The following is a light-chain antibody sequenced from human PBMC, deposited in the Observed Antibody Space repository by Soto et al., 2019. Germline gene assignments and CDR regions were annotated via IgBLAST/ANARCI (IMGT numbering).Light chain of an antibody. J-gene: IGKJ1*01. CDR2: GAS. V-gene: IGKV3-20*01. CDR1: QSVTSSY. CDR3: QQYGRSPRT. Sequence: EIVLTQSPGTLSFSPRERASLSCTASQSVTSSYLAWYQQKLGQAPRLLSFGASSRDRGIPDRFSGSGAGTDFTLTISRLEGEDCAVYYCQQYGRSPRTFGQGSQVEVE.